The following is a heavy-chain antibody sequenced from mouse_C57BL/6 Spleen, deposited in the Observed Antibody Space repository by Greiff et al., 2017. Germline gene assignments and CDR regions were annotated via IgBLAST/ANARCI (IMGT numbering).Heavy chain of an antibody. CDR2: ISSGSSTI. Sequence: EVKLVESGGGLVKPGGSLKLSCAASGFTFSDYGMHWVRQAPEKGLEWVAYISSGSSTIYYADPVQGRFTISRDNAKNTLFLQMTSLRSEDTAMYYCAREGKTGPLDYWGQGTTLTVSS. J-gene: IGHJ2*01. CDR1: GFTFSDYG. CDR3: AREGKTGPLDY. D-gene: IGHD4-1*01. V-gene: IGHV5-17*01.